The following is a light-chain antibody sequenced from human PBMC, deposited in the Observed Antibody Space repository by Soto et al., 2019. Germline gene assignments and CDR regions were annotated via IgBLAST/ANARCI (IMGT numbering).Light chain of an antibody. J-gene: IGKJ1*01. Sequence: DIQMTQSPSTLSASVGDRVTITCRASQSINDWLAWYQQKPGKAPKLFIFKAYTVEIGIPPRFSGNGSGTEFTLSISSMQPDYFANYFCQQYERFPRTFGQGTKVEIK. CDR3: QQYERFPRT. V-gene: IGKV1-5*03. CDR2: KAY. CDR1: QSINDW.